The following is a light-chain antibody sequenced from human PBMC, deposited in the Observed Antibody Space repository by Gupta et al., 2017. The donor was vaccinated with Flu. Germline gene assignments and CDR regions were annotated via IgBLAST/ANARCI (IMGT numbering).Light chain of an antibody. V-gene: IGLV1-44*01. CDR2: SNN. CDR3: AAWDDSLNGPV. Sequence: QSVLTPPPSASGTPGQRVTISCSGSSSNIGSNTVNWYQQLPGTAPKLLIYSNNQRPSGVPDRFSGSKSGTSAPLAISGLQAEDEADYYCAAWDDSLNGPVFGGGTKLTVL. CDR1: SSNIGSNT. J-gene: IGLJ2*01.